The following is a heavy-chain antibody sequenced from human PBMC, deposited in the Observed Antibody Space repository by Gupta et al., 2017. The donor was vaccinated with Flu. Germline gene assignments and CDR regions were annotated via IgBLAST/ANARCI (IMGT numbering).Heavy chain of an antibody. CDR1: GFTFSSYG. Sequence: QVQLVESGGGVVQPGRSLRLYCAASGFTFSSYGMHWVRQAPGKGLEWVAVIWYDGSNKYYADSVKGRFTISRDYSKNTLYLQMNSLRAEDTAVYYCARDHGGWFDPWGQGTLVTVSS. D-gene: IGHD3-3*01. CDR2: IWYDGSNK. J-gene: IGHJ5*02. CDR3: ARDHGGWFDP. V-gene: IGHV3-33*01.